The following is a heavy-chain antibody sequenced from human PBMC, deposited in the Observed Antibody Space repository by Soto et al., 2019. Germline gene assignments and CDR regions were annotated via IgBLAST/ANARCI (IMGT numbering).Heavy chain of an antibody. CDR1: GFSFTTTEGG. Sequence: QITLKESGPTLVKPTQTLTLTCTFSGFSFTTTEGGVGWIRQPPGKALEWLALIYWDDDKRYSPSLKSRLTIPRDTSKNQLVLTMSTMDPVGTATYYCAHRQGQGLGVAATFDSWGQGILVSVSS. CDR3: AHRQGQGLGVAATFDS. CDR2: IYWDDDK. V-gene: IGHV2-5*02. D-gene: IGHD6-19*01. J-gene: IGHJ4*02.